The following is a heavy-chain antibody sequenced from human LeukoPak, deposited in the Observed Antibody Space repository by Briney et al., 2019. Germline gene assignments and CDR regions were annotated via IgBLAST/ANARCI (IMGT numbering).Heavy chain of an antibody. CDR1: GGSISSSSYY. CDR3: ARLRYHDSSGPFDY. CDR2: IYYSGSA. Sequence: SETLSLTCTVSGGSISSSSYYWGWIRQPPGKGLEWIGSIYYSGSAYFNPSLKSRVTISVDASKNQFSLNLSSVTAADTAVYYCARLRYHDSSGPFDYWGQGTLVTVSS. J-gene: IGHJ4*02. V-gene: IGHV4-39*01. D-gene: IGHD3-22*01.